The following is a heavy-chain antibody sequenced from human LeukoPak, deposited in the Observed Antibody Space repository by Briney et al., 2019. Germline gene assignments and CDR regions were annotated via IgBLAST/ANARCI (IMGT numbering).Heavy chain of an antibody. D-gene: IGHD6-19*01. CDR2: IDIPGNT. CDR3: ARAVAGTHWFDP. Sequence: GGSLRLSCAASGFTLSTYDMHWVRQPPGKGLEWVSGIDIPGNTYYPDSVKGRFTMSRESAKNSLYLQMNSLGAGDTAVYYCARAVAGTHWFDPWGQGTLVTVSS. J-gene: IGHJ5*02. CDR1: GFTLSTYD. V-gene: IGHV3-13*01.